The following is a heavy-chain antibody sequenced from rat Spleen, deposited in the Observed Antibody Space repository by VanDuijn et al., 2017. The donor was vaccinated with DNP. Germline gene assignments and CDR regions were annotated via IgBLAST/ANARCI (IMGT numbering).Heavy chain of an antibody. CDR1: GFTFSNYG. Sequence: EVQLVESGGDLVQPGRSLKLSCAASGFTFSNYGMHWIRQAPTKGLEWVATISYDGSDTYYRDSVKGRFTISRDNAKSTLYLQMDSLRSEDTATYYCAGRPPPTRGPFDYWGQGVTVTVSS. J-gene: IGHJ2*01. CDR3: AGRPPPTRGPFDY. D-gene: IGHD1-4*01. V-gene: IGHV5-19*01. CDR2: ISYDGSDT.